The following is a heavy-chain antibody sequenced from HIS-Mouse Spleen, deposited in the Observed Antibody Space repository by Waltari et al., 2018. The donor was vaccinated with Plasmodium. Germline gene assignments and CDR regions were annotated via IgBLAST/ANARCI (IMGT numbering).Heavy chain of an antibody. D-gene: IGHD3-3*01. CDR1: GLPFSSYA. J-gene: IGHJ6*02. CDR3: ARLYYDFWSGYYPYGMDV. CDR2: ISYDGSNK. Sequence: AASGLPFSSYAMHWVRQAPGKGLEWVAVISYDGSNKYYADSVKGRFTISRDNSKNTLYLQMNSLRAEDTAVYYCARLYYDFWSGYYPYGMDVWGQGTTVTVSS. V-gene: IGHV3-30*04.